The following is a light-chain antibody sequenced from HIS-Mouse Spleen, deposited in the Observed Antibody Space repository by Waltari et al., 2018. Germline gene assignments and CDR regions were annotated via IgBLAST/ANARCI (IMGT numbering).Light chain of an antibody. Sequence: QSALTQPRSVSGSPGQSVTISCTGTSSEVGGYNYVSWYQQHPGKAPTLMIYDVSKRPSGVPDRFSGSKSGNTASLTISGLQAEDEADYYCCSYAGSYTLVFGGGTKLTVL. CDR1: SSEVGGYNY. J-gene: IGLJ2*01. V-gene: IGLV2-11*01. CDR3: CSYAGSYTLV. CDR2: DVS.